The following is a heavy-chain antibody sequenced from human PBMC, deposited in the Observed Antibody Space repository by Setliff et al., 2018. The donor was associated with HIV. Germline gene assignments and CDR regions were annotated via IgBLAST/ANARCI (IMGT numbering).Heavy chain of an antibody. CDR3: ARTAFSGSWLDY. CDR1: GFTFSSYC. D-gene: IGHD1-26*01. V-gene: IGHV3-21*04. CDR2: ISYGSTYI. Sequence: GGSLRLSCVASGFTFSSYCMDWFRQAPGKGLEWVSSISYGSTYIYQSDSVRGRFTISRDDAKKSLYLQMNSLGAEDTAVYYCARTAFSGSWLDYWGQGTLVTAPQ. J-gene: IGHJ4*02.